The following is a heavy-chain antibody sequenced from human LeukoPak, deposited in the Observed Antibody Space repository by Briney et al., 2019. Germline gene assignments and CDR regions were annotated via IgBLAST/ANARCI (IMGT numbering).Heavy chain of an antibody. V-gene: IGHV1-46*01. CDR3: ARDSGSYYYFDY. D-gene: IGHD1-26*01. CDR2: INPSGGST. J-gene: IGHJ4*02. CDR1: GYTFTSYY. Sequence: ASVKVSCKASGYTFTSYYMHWVRQAPGQGLEWMGIINPSGGSTNYAQKFQGRVTMTRDTSTSTVYMELSSLRSEDTAVYYCARDSGSYYYFDYWGQGTLVTVSS.